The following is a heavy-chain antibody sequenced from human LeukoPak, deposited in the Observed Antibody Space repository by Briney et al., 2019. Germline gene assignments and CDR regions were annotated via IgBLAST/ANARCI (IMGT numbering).Heavy chain of an antibody. CDR3: ARQSGTGTLLDY. V-gene: IGHV4-39*01. D-gene: IGHD3/OR15-3a*01. J-gene: IGHJ4*02. CDR2: IYYSGST. CDR1: GGSINSSSYY. Sequence: ETLSLTCTVSGGSINSSSYYWGWIRQPPGKGLEWIGNIYYSGSTYYNPSLKSRVTISVDTSKNQFSLKLSSVTTADTAVYYCARQSGTGTLLDYWGQGTLVTVSS.